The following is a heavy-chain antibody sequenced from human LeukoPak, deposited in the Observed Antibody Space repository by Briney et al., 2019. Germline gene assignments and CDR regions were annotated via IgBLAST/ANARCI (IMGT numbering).Heavy chain of an antibody. V-gene: IGHV3-30*18. CDR2: ISYDGSNK. CDR1: GFTFSSYG. Sequence: GGSLRLSCAASGFTFSSYGMHWVRQAPGKGLEWVAVISYDGSNKYYADSVKGRFTISRDSSKSTLYLQMNSLRAEDTAVYYCAKASYISGLTPFDYWGQGTLVTVSS. CDR3: AKASYISGLTPFDY. D-gene: IGHD3-16*01. J-gene: IGHJ4*02.